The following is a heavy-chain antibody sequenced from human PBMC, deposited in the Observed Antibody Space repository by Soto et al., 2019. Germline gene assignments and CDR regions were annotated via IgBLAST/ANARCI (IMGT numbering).Heavy chain of an antibody. CDR1: GFTFSTYG. J-gene: IGHJ6*02. V-gene: IGHV3-30*18. D-gene: IGHD5-18*01. CDR2: ISYDTNNK. Sequence: QVQLVESGGGVVQPGSSLRLSCVASGFTFSTYGMHWVRQAPGKGLEWVAVISYDTNNKYYADSVKGRFTISRDNSMNTMYRQVSSQRVEDQAVCYCAKDLFENSCGQRRIYYYSYHGMDVWGQGTTVTVSS. CDR3: AKDLFENSCGQRRIYYYSYHGMDV.